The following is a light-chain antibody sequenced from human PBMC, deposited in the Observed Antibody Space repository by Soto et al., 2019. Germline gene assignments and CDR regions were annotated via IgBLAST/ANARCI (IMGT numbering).Light chain of an antibody. V-gene: IGLV2-8*01. J-gene: IGLJ2*01. Sequence: QSALTQPPSASESPGQSVTISCTGTSSDVGGYNYVSWYQQHPGRAPKLIIYEVTKRPSGVPERFSGSKSGNTASLTVSGLLAEDEADYYCTSYAVSNDVLFGGGIKLTVL. CDR3: TSYAVSNDVL. CDR2: EVT. CDR1: SSDVGGYNY.